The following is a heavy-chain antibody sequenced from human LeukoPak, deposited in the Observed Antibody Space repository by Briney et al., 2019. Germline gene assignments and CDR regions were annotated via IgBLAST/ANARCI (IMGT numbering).Heavy chain of an antibody. V-gene: IGHV4-30-4*01. CDR1: GGSISSGDYY. J-gene: IGHJ4*02. D-gene: IGHD3-22*01. CDR3: ATHSSSYSYFDY. CDR2: IYYSGST. Sequence: SETLSLACIVSGGSISSGDYYWSWIRQPPGKGLEWIGYIYYSGSTYYNPSLKSRITMSVDTSKNQFSLKLSSVTAADTAVYYCATHSSSYSYFDYWGQGTLVTVSS.